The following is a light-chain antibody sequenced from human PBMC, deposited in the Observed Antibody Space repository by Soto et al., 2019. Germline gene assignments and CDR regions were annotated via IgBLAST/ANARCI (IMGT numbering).Light chain of an antibody. CDR2: TAS. Sequence: DIQMTQSPSSLSASVGDRVTLTCPASQSISTYLNWYQQKPGKAPDLLIYTASSLESGVPSRFSGSGSGTDFTLTISSLQPEDFATYFCQQSYSRPRTFGQGTKVDIK. V-gene: IGKV1-39*01. CDR1: QSISTY. CDR3: QQSYSRPRT. J-gene: IGKJ1*01.